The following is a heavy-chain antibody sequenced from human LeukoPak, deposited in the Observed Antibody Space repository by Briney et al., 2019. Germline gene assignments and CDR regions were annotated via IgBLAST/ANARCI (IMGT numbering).Heavy chain of an antibody. CDR3: ARDLADRVGAADY. V-gene: IGHV3-23*01. Sequence: PGGSLRLSCAASGFTFSSYAMSWVRQAPGKGLEWVSTIDSSGGRTYYADSVKGRFTISRDNSKNTLYLQMTSLRAEDTAIYYCARDLADRVGAADYWVQGTLVTVSS. CDR1: GFTFSSYA. CDR2: IDSSGGRT. D-gene: IGHD1-26*01. J-gene: IGHJ4*02.